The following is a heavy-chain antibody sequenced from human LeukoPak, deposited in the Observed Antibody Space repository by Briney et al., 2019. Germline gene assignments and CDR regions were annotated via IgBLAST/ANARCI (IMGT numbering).Heavy chain of an antibody. V-gene: IGHV4-61*01. CDR1: GGSVTSGSHY. J-gene: IGHJ6*02. CDR2: IYYSGNA. CDR3: AGVQSQNYYAMDV. Sequence: SETLSLTCTVSGGSVTSGSHYWSWVRQPPGRGLEWIGNIYYSGNANYNPSLKSRVTMSVDRSKNQLSLKLSSVTAADTAVYYCAGVQSQNYYAMDVWGPGTPVTVSS.